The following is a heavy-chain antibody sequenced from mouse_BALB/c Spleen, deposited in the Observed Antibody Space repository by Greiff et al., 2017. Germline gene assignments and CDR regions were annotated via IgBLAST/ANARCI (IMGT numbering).Heavy chain of an antibody. CDR1: GFNIKDTY. J-gene: IGHJ2*01. D-gene: IGHD4-1*01. Sequence: EVKLVESGAELVKPGASVKLSCTASGFNIKDTYMHWVKQRPEQGLEWIGRIDPANGNTKYDPKFQGKATITADTSSNTAYLQLSSLTSEDTAVYYCARGWEGDYFDYWGQGTTLTVSS. CDR3: ARGWEGDYFDY. CDR2: IDPANGNT. V-gene: IGHV14-3*02.